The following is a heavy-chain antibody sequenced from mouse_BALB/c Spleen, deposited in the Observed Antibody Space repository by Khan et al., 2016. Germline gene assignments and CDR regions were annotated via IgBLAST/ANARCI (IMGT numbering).Heavy chain of an antibody. J-gene: IGHJ3*01. CDR1: GFNIKDTY. D-gene: IGHD2-4*01. V-gene: IGHV14-3*02. CDR2: IDPATGNT. Sequence: VQLQQSGAELVKPGASVKLSCTVSGFNIKDTYMHWVNQRPEQGLEWIGRIDPATGNTKYDPKFQDKATITADTSSNTAYLQLSSLTSEDTAVYYCARGVYDYEFAYWGQGTLVTVSA. CDR3: ARGVYDYEFAY.